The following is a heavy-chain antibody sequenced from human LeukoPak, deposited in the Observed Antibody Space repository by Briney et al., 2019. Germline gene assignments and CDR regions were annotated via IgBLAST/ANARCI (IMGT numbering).Heavy chain of an antibody. V-gene: IGHV1-2*02. Sequence: ASVKVSCKASGYTFTGYYIHWVRQAPGQGLEWMGWINPNSGGTDYAQKFQGRVTMTRDTSISTVYMELSRLTSDDTAVYYCARGNLWGSYRFVLYWGQGTLVTVSS. CDR1: GYTFTGYY. J-gene: IGHJ4*02. CDR2: INPNSGGT. CDR3: ARGNLWGSYRFVLY. D-gene: IGHD3-16*02.